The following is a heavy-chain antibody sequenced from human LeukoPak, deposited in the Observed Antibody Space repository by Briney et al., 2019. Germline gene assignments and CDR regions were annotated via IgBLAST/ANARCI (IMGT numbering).Heavy chain of an antibody. CDR1: GFTFSSYA. Sequence: GRPLRLSCAASGFTFSSYAMHWVRQAPGKGLEWVAVISYDGSNKYYADSVKGRFTISRDNSKNTLYLQMNSLRAEDTAVYYCARDHNVVVTAIGGLDYWGQGTLVTVSS. D-gene: IGHD2-21*02. CDR2: ISYDGSNK. CDR3: ARDHNVVVTAIGGLDY. V-gene: IGHV3-30-3*01. J-gene: IGHJ4*02.